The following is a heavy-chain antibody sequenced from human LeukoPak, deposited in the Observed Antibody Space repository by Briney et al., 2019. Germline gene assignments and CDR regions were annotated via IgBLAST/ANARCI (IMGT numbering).Heavy chain of an antibody. D-gene: IGHD3-10*01. J-gene: IGHJ4*02. CDR2: ISGSGGST. V-gene: IGHV3-23*01. Sequence: PGGSLRLSCAASGFTFSSYAMSWVRQAPGKGLEWVSAISGSGGSTYYADSVKGQFTISRDNSKNTLYPQMNSLRAEDTAVYYCACGKGRLLWFGRLFDYWGQGTLVTVSS. CDR3: ACGKGRLLWFGRLFDY. CDR1: GFTFSSYA.